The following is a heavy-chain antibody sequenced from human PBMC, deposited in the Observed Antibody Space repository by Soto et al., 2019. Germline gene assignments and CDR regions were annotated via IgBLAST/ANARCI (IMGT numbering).Heavy chain of an antibody. CDR2: ISSSSSYI. CDR1: GFTFSSYS. D-gene: IGHD3-22*01. V-gene: IGHV3-21*01. CDR3: ARATDYDSSGYYYGGYFDY. Sequence: PGGSLRLSCAASGFTFSSYSMNWVRQAPGKGLEWVSSISSSSSYIYYADSVKGRFTISRDNAKNSLYLQMNSLRAEDTAVYYCARATDYDSSGYYYGGYFDYWGQGTLVTVSS. J-gene: IGHJ4*02.